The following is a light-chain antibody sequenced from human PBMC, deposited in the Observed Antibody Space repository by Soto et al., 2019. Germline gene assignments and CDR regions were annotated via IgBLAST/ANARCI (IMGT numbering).Light chain of an antibody. J-gene: IGKJ1*01. Sequence: IQMTQSPSSLSASVGDRVTITCRASQGVANYLGWYQQKPGKVPKALIYGVSTLQSGVPSRFSGSGSDTDFTLTISSLQPEDAATYYCQHYRSAQMTFGPGTKVEIK. CDR3: QHYRSAQMT. V-gene: IGKV1-27*01. CDR2: GVS. CDR1: QGVANY.